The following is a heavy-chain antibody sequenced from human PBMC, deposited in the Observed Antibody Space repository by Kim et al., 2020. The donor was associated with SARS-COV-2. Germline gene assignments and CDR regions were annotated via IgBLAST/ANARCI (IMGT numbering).Heavy chain of an antibody. V-gene: IGHV4-59*01. CDR3: ARDRSYSNYGMDV. Sequence: SNPSLKSRVTISGDTPKNQFSLKLSSVTSADTAVYYWARDRSYSNYGMDVWGQGTTVTVSS. J-gene: IGHJ6*02. D-gene: IGHD4-4*01.